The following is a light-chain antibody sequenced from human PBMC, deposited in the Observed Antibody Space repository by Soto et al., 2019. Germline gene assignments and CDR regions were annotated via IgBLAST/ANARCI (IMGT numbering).Light chain of an antibody. CDR2: AAS. V-gene: IGKV1-39*01. J-gene: IGKJ2*01. CDR3: QQSYSTPRT. CDR1: QTIITY. Sequence: DIQMTQSPSSLSASVGDRVSITCRASQTIITYLNWYQQKPGKAPKLLISAASNLQSGVPSRFSGSGSETEFTLTISSVQPEDFATYYCQQSYSTPRTFGQGTTLEIK.